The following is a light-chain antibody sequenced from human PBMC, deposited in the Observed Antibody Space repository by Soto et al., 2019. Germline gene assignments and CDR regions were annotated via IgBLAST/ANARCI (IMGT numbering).Light chain of an antibody. CDR1: QSVKSN. J-gene: IGKJ1*01. CDR2: GAS. V-gene: IGKV3-15*01. CDR3: HQHNHGRT. Sequence: EIVLTQSPATLSVSHGEYPTLSCMSSQSVKSNLAWYQQKPGQSPRLLIYGASTRATGVPARFSGSGAGTEFPLTISSLQSEYFAVYYCHQHNHGRTFGQWSEVEI.